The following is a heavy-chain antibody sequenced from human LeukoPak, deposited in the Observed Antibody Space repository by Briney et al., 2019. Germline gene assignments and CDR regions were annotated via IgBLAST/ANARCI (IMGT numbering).Heavy chain of an antibody. V-gene: IGHV3-53*01. CDR3: ARDSGDGDYTPDMDL. D-gene: IGHD2-21*02. J-gene: IGHJ6*03. CDR2: LYRDGST. Sequence: GGSLRLSCAVSGFSVSSNYMNWVRQAPGRGLEWVSILYRDGSTYYADSVKGRFTISRDNSKNTLYLQMNSLRVEDTAVYYCARDSGDGDYTPDMDLWGKGTTVTVSS. CDR1: GFSVSSNY.